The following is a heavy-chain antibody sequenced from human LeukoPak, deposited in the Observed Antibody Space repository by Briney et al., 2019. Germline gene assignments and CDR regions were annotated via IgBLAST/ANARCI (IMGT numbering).Heavy chain of an antibody. CDR3: ARGGSARPDY. Sequence: GGSLRLSCAASGFSFSSFAMSWVRQAPGRGLEWVSDISGDGDRRYYADSVKGRFSISRDSARSSLYLQVNSLRAEDTAVYYCARGGSARPDYWGQGTLVTVSS. V-gene: IGHV3-23*01. D-gene: IGHD6-6*01. J-gene: IGHJ4*02. CDR1: GFSFSSFA. CDR2: ISGDGDRR.